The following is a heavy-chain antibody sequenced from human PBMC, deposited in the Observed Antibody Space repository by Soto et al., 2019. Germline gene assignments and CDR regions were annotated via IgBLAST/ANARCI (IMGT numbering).Heavy chain of an antibody. V-gene: IGHV3-30-3*01. CDR1: GFTFSSYA. CDR3: ARGQHYDFWSGYPNWFDP. CDR2: ISYDGSNK. J-gene: IGHJ5*02. D-gene: IGHD3-3*01. Sequence: PGGSLRLSCAASGFTFSSYAMHWVRQAPGKGLEWVAVISYDGSNKYYADSVKGRFTISRDNSKNTLYLQMNSLRAEDTAVYYCARGQHYDFWSGYPNWFDPWGQGTLVTVSS.